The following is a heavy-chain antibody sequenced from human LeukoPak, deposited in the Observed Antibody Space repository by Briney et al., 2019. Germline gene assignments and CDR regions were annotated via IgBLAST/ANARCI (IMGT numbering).Heavy chain of an antibody. CDR1: GASVSGSPYY. J-gene: IGHJ4*02. D-gene: IGHD1-26*01. Sequence: SETLSLTCTVSGASVSGSPYYRGWIRQPPGKGLEWIGSIYSSGSTYYNASLQSRVTISIETSKNQISLRLNSVTAADTAIYYCAKSGGYGLIDYWGQGTLVTVSS. CDR2: IYSSGST. CDR3: AKSGGYGLIDY. V-gene: IGHV4-39*01.